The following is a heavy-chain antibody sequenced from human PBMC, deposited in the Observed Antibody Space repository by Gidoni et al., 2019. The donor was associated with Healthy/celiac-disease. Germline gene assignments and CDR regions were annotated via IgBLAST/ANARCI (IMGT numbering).Heavy chain of an antibody. CDR3: ARVSSGYDYYYYYYMDV. V-gene: IGHV3-33*01. D-gene: IGHD5-12*01. CDR2: IWDDGSNK. CDR1: GFTFSSYG. J-gene: IGHJ6*03. Sequence: QVQLVEAGGGVVQPGRSLRLSCAASGFTFSSYGMHWVRQAPGKGLEWVAVIWDDGSNKYYADSVKGRFTISRDNSKNTLYLQMNSLRAEDTAVYYCARVSSGYDYYYYYYMDVWGKGTTVTVSS.